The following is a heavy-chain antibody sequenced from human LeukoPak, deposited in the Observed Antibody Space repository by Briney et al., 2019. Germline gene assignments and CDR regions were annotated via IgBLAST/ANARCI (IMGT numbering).Heavy chain of an antibody. V-gene: IGHV4-4*07. CDR3: ARGSYYYDSSGYYYEAFDI. J-gene: IGHJ3*02. Sequence: PSETLSLTCTVSGGSISSYYWSWIRQPAGKGLEWIGRIYTSGSTNYNPSLKSRVTMSVDTSKNQFSLKLSSVTAADTAVYYCARGSYYYDSSGYYYEAFDIWGQGTMVTVSS. D-gene: IGHD3-22*01. CDR1: GGSISSYY. CDR2: IYTSGST.